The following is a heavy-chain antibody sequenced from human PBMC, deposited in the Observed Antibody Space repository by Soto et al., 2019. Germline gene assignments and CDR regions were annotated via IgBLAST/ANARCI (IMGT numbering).Heavy chain of an antibody. D-gene: IGHD2-15*01. CDR3: AHRQRTVVVGAPFDL. V-gene: IGHV2-5*02. CDR2: IYWDDDK. Sequence: QITLRESGPPLVQPTQTLTLTCTLSGVSLSTSGEGVGWIRQPPGKALEWLALIYWDDDKRFSPSLKSRLAXTXXXSXDQVVMTMTDMAPEDTAIYYCAHRQRTVVVGAPFDLWGQGSQVTVSS. J-gene: IGHJ4*02. CDR1: GVSLSTSGEG.